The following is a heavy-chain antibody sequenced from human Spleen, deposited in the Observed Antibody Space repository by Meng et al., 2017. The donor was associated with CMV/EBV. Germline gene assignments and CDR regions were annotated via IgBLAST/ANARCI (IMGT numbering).Heavy chain of an antibody. V-gene: IGHV1-46*01. J-gene: IGHJ4*02. Sequence: ASVKVSCKASGYSFTAYYMHWVRQAPGQGLEWMAIINPSGGSTSYAQKFQGRVTMTRDTSTSTVYMELSSLRSEDTAVYYCARSHASSTHFDFWGQGTLVTVSS. CDR3: ARSHASSTHFDF. CDR1: GYSFTAYY. D-gene: IGHD2-2*01. CDR2: INPSGGST.